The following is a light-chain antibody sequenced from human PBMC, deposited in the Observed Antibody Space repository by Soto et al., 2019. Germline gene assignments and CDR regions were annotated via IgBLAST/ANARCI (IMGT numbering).Light chain of an antibody. J-gene: IGKJ4*01. CDR3: QQYGTTPLT. V-gene: IGKV3-20*01. CDR2: DAS. CDR1: QSVKNNY. Sequence: EIVLTQSPGTLSLSPGERATLSCRASQSVKNNYLAWYQHKPGQAPRSLMYDASSRATGIPDRFTGSGSGTDFTLTISRLEPEDFAVYYCQQYGTTPLTFGGGTKVEIK.